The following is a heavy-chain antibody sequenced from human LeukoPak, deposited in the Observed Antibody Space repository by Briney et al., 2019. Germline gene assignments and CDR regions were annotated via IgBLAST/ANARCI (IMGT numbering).Heavy chain of an antibody. D-gene: IGHD5-24*01. CDR3: VKDRKSRDLDSLDI. V-gene: IGHV3-7*03. J-gene: IGHJ3*02. CDR1: GFTFDNYA. Sequence: GGSLRLSCPVSGFTFDNYAMSWVRQAPGKGLEWVANIKQDGSEKYYVDSVKGRFTISRDNAKNSLYLQMNSLRTEDTAVYYCVKDRKSRDLDSLDIWGQGTMVTVSS. CDR2: IKQDGSEK.